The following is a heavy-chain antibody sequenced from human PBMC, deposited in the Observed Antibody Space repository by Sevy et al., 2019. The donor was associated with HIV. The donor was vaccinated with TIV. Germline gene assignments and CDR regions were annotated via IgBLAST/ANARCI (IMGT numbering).Heavy chain of an antibody. CDR3: AHETFGRFES. CDR1: GFTFSTTW. Sequence: GGSLRLSCAASGFTFSTTWMNWVRQAPGKGLEWVANIRGDGIDKHYVDSVEGRFTISRDNAKNLLFLQMNSLRVEDTAVYYCAHETFGRFESWGPGTLVTVSS. CDR2: IRGDGIDK. J-gene: IGHJ4*02. D-gene: IGHD3-10*01. V-gene: IGHV3-7*01.